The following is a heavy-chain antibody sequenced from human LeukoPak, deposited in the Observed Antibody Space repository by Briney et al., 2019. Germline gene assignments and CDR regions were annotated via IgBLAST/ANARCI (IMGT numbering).Heavy chain of an antibody. Sequence: ASVKVSCKASGGTFSSYAISWVRQAPGQGLEWMGWINPNSGGTNYAQKFQGRVTMTRDTSISTAYMELSRLRSDDTAVYYCARGLRLGELSFLDFDYWGQGTLVTVSS. V-gene: IGHV1-2*02. D-gene: IGHD3-16*02. CDR3: ARGLRLGELSFLDFDY. CDR2: INPNSGGT. CDR1: GGTFSSYA. J-gene: IGHJ4*02.